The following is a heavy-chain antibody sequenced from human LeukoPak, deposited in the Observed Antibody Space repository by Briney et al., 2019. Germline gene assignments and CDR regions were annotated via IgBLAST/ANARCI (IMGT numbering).Heavy chain of an antibody. CDR2: IYPGDSDT. CDR1: GYSFTSYW. Sequence: GESLKISCKGSGYSFTSYWIGWVRQMPGKGLEWMGIIYPGDSDTRYSPSFQGQVTISADKSISTAYRQWSSLKASDTAMYYCARIVVVPAAIWGPFDYWGQGTLVTVSS. J-gene: IGHJ4*02. CDR3: ARIVVVPAAIWGPFDY. D-gene: IGHD2-2*02. V-gene: IGHV5-51*01.